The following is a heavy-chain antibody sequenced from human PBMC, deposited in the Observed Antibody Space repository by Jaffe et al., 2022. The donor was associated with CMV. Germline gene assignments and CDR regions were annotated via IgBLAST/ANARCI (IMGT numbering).Heavy chain of an antibody. Sequence: EAQLVESGGDLVQPGGSLRLSCAASGFTFSSYWMSWVRQAPGKGLEWVANIKHDGSEKYYVDSVKGRFTISRDNAKNSLFLQMNSLRAEDTAVYYCVRRYCSGGSCYDIVGYWGQGTLVTVSS. J-gene: IGHJ4*02. CDR1: GFTFSSYW. V-gene: IGHV3-7*01. D-gene: IGHD2-15*01. CDR2: IKHDGSEK. CDR3: VRRYCSGGSCYDIVGY.